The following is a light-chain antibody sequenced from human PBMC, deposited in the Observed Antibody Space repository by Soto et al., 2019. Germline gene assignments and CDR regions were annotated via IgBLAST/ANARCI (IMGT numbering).Light chain of an antibody. CDR2: AAS. CDR3: QQRHHMPFT. CDR1: QSITNY. V-gene: IGKV1-39*01. Sequence: DIQMTQSPSSLSASVGDRVTITCRASQSITNYLNWYQHKPGKAPKLLVYAASSLQSGVPSRFSGSGSGPDFTLTISSLQPEDFATYFCQQRHHMPFTFGPGTKVDIK. J-gene: IGKJ3*01.